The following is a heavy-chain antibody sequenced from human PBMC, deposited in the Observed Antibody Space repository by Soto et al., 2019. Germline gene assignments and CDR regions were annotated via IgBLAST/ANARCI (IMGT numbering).Heavy chain of an antibody. CDR2: ISGSGGST. Sequence: GGSLRLSCEVSGLSFSSSWMSWVRQAPGKGLEWVSAISGSGGSTYYADSVKGRFTISRDNSKNTLYLQMNSLRAEDTAVYYCAKVTLDSYYDILTGYPEYYFDYWGQGTLVTVSS. CDR1: GLSFSSSW. D-gene: IGHD3-9*01. CDR3: AKVTLDSYYDILTGYPEYYFDY. J-gene: IGHJ4*02. V-gene: IGHV3-23*01.